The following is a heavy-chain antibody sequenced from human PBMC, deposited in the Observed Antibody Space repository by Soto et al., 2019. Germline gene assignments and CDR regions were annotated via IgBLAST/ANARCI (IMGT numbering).Heavy chain of an antibody. CDR3: ARDPIPYYDILTGQVEQNWFDP. V-gene: IGHV3-21*01. J-gene: IGHJ5*02. Sequence: GGSLRLSCAASGFTFSSYSMNWVRQAPGKGLEWVSSISSSSSYIYYADSVKGRFTISRDNAKNSLYLQMSSLRAEDTAVYYCARDPIPYYDILTGQVEQNWFDPWGQGTLVTVSS. CDR2: ISSSSSYI. D-gene: IGHD3-9*01. CDR1: GFTFSSYS.